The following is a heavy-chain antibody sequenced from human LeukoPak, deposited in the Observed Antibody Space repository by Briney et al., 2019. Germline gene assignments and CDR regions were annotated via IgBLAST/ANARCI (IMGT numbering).Heavy chain of an antibody. J-gene: IGHJ4*02. CDR3: AYRNNFEY. CDR1: GFTFEINT. Sequence: PGGSLRLSCAASGFTFEINTMNWVRQPPGKGLEWVANIKADGSEKYYVDSVKGRFTISRDDAKRTVDLQMDNLRAEDTAIYYCAYRNNFEYWGQGALVTVSS. D-gene: IGHD1-26*01. CDR2: IKADGSEK. V-gene: IGHV3-7*05.